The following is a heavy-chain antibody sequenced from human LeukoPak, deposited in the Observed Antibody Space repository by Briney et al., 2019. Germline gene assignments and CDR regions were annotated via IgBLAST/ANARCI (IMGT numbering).Heavy chain of an antibody. CDR1: GYTFTSYD. J-gene: IGHJ6*03. CDR3: ARAHTPTEPNLKYYYYYMDV. D-gene: IGHD1-14*01. CDR2: MNPNSGNT. Sequence: ASVKVSCKASGYTFTSYDINWVRQATGQGLEWMGWMNPNSGNTGYAQKFQGRVTITRNTSISTAYMELSSLRSEDTAVYYCARAHTPTEPNLKYYYYYMDVWGKGTTVTISS. V-gene: IGHV1-8*03.